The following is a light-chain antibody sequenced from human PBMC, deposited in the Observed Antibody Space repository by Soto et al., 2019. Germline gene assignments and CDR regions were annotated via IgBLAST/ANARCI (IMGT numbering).Light chain of an antibody. Sequence: GDRVTITCRASQSISNYLNWYQQKPGKAPKLLMYAASSLQSGVPSRFGGSGSGTDFTLTISSLQPEDFATYYCHQSYSTPRTFGQGTKVEIK. CDR2: AAS. CDR1: QSISNY. V-gene: IGKV1-39*01. J-gene: IGKJ1*01. CDR3: HQSYSTPRT.